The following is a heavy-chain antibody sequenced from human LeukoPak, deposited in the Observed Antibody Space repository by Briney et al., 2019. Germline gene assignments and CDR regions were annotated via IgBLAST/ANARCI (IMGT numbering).Heavy chain of an antibody. D-gene: IGHD2/OR15-2a*01. V-gene: IGHV4-59*11. Sequence: SETLSLTCTVSGGSISSHYWSWIRQPPGKGLEWIGYIYYSGSTNYNPSLKSRVTISVDTSKNQFSLKLSSVTAADTAVYYCARDLWTGWFDPWGQGTLVTVSS. CDR2: IYYSGST. CDR3: ARDLWTGWFDP. J-gene: IGHJ5*02. CDR1: GGSISSHY.